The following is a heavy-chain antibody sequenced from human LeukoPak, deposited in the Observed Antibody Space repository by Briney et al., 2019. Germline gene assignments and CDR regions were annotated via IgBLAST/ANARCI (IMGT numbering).Heavy chain of an antibody. Sequence: ASVKVSCKASGYTFTSYGISWVRQAPGQGLEWMGWISAYNGNTNYAQKLQGRVTMTTDTSTSTAYMELRSLRSDDTAVYYCARGKERITTPQDAFDIWGQGTMVTVSS. CDR2: ISAYNGNT. J-gene: IGHJ3*02. CDR3: ARGKERITTPQDAFDI. CDR1: GYTFTSYG. D-gene: IGHD3-3*01. V-gene: IGHV1-18*01.